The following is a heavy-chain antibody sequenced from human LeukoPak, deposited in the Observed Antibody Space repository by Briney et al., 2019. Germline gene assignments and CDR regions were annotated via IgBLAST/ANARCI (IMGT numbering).Heavy chain of an antibody. Sequence: HGESLKISCQGSGYTFTSYWIGWVRQMPGKGLEWMGIIYPGDSDTRYSPSFQGQVTISADKSINTAYLKWSSLKALDTAMYYRVRQTDYYMDVWGKGTTVTVSS. CDR3: VRQTDYYMDV. V-gene: IGHV5-51*01. J-gene: IGHJ6*03. CDR1: GYTFTSYW. CDR2: IYPGDSDT.